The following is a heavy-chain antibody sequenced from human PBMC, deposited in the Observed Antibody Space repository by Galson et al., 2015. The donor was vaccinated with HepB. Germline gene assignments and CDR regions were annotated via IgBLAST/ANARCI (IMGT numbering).Heavy chain of an antibody. CDR1: GFSLSTSGVG. J-gene: IGHJ6*02. D-gene: IGHD3-10*01. CDR2: IYWNDDK. CDR3: ARNEVGFGAENDYYYYGMDV. V-gene: IGHV2-5*01. Sequence: PALVKPTQTLTLTCTFSGFSLSTSGVGVGWIRQPPGKALEWLALIYWNDDKRYSPSLKSRLTITKDTSKNQVVLTMTNMDPVDTATYYCARNEVGFGAENDYYYYGMDVWGQGTTVTVSS.